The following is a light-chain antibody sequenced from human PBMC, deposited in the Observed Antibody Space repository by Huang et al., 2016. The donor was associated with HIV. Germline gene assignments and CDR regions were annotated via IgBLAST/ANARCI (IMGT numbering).Light chain of an antibody. Sequence: DIVVTQSPDSLALSLGGRAAINCTASQSVLKPPNNKNCLSWYQLKPGQPPRLVSYWASTRESGVPDRFSGSGSGTHFTLTIANLQADDVAVYYCHQYYDTPQTFGQGTKVEVK. CDR3: HQYYDTPQT. CDR2: WAS. CDR1: QSVLKPPNNKNC. V-gene: IGKV4-1*01. J-gene: IGKJ1*01.